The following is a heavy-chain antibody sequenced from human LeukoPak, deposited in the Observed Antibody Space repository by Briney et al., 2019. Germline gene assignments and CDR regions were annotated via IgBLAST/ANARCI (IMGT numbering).Heavy chain of an antibody. J-gene: IGHJ4*02. CDR3: ATNVRGYSSSGKGYY. CDR1: GESQSGYD. Sequence: SETRATNCALYGESQSGYDFSWHRQPPGKGLEWIGEINHSGSTNYNPSLKSRVTISVDTSKNQFSLKLSSVTAADTAVYYCATNVRGYSSSGKGYYSGAGKLVTVSS. CDR2: INHSGST. D-gene: IGHD6-13*01. V-gene: IGHV4-34*01.